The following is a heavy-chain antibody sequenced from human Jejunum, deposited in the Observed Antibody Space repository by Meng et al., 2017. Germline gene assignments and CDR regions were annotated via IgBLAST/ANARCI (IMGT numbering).Heavy chain of an antibody. CDR3: ARRSLGEMSGDPDY. CDR2: INTYSGSP. V-gene: IGHV7-4-1*02. J-gene: IGHJ4*02. D-gene: IGHD3-16*01. CDR1: GYSFMTYA. Sequence: QVQLVQSGSELKNPGASVTVSCKASGYSFMTYALNWVRQAPGQGLEWMGWINTYSGSPTYAQDFTGRFVFSLDTSVSTAYLQINNLQSDDTAVYYCARRSLGEMSGDPDYWGQGTLVTVSS.